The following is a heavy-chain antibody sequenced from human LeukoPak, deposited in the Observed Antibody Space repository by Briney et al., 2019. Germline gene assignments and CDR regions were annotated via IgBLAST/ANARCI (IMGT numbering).Heavy chain of an antibody. Sequence: GGSLRLSYAASGFTFSSYAMSWVRQAPGKGLEWVSAISGSGGSTYYADSVKGRFTISRDNSKNTLYLQMNSLRAEDTAVYYCAKAKFLSEWLVRDWFDPWGQGTLVTVSS. CDR2: ISGSGGST. D-gene: IGHD6-19*01. V-gene: IGHV3-23*01. CDR3: AKAKFLSEWLVRDWFDP. CDR1: GFTFSSYA. J-gene: IGHJ5*02.